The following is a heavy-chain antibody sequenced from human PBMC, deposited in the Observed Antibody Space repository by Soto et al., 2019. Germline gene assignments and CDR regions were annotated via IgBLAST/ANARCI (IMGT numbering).Heavy chain of an antibody. J-gene: IGHJ4*02. CDR1: GGSIRSGDNY. D-gene: IGHD1-26*01. V-gene: IGHV4-30-4*01. CDR2: IYYRGST. CDR3: ARDPARGGGSYLGYFDY. Sequence: SETLSVTCTVAGGSIRSGDNYWSWIRQTPGKGLEWIGYIYYRGSTYYNQSLKSRVTISVDTSMNQFSLTLTSVTAADTAVYYCARDPARGGGSYLGYFDYWGQGTPVTVSS.